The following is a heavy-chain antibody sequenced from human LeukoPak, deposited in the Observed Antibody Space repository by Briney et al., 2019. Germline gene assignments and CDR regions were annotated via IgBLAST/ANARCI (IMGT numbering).Heavy chain of an antibody. V-gene: IGHV4-34*01. Sequence: SETLPLTCAVYGGSFSGHYWSWIRQPPGKGLEWIGEINHSGSTNYNPSLKSRVTISVDRSKNQFSLKLSSVTAADTAVYYCARQANSRRGAFDIWGQGTMVTVSS. CDR1: GGSFSGHY. D-gene: IGHD4/OR15-4a*01. J-gene: IGHJ3*02. CDR3: ARQANSRRGAFDI. CDR2: INHSGST.